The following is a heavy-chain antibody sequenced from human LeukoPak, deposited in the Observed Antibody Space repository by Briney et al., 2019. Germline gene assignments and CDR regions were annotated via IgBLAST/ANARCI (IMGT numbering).Heavy chain of an antibody. D-gene: IGHD1-26*01. J-gene: IGHJ4*02. Sequence: GGSLRLSCAASGFTFSDYWMHWVLQAPGKGLVWVSRINTDGSFTRYADSVQGRFTISRDTAKNTLFLQMNSLRAEDTAVYYCAREAKVGGALQYWGQGILVTVSS. CDR3: AREAKVGGALQY. CDR1: GFTFSDYW. V-gene: IGHV3-74*01. CDR2: INTDGSFT.